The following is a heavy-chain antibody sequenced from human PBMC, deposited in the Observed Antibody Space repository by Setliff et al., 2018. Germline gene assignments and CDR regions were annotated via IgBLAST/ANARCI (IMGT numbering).Heavy chain of an antibody. D-gene: IGHD3-22*01. Sequence: GASVKVSCKVSGGIFDSYAINWVRQAPGQGLEWMGGINVNSGGTKYAQKFQGRVTMTRDTSISTAYMEVSSLRSDDTAVYYWATARRDYYDRGRRSHYYIDVWGKGTTVTVSS. CDR2: INVNSGGT. V-gene: IGHV1-2*02. CDR1: GGIFDSYA. CDR3: ATARRDYYDRGRRSHYYIDV. J-gene: IGHJ6*03.